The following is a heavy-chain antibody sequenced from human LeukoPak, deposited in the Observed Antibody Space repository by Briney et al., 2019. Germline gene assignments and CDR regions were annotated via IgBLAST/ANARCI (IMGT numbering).Heavy chain of an antibody. CDR2: IRYDGSNK. CDR3: AKDPVAVAGTLNDY. J-gene: IGHJ4*02. CDR1: GFTFSSYG. V-gene: IGHV3-30*02. Sequence: GGFLRLSCAASGFTFSSYGMHWVRQAPGKGLEWVAFIRYDGSNKYYADSVKGRFTISRDNSKNTLYLQMNSLRAEDTAVYYCAKDPVAVAGTLNDYWGQGTLVTVSS. D-gene: IGHD6-19*01.